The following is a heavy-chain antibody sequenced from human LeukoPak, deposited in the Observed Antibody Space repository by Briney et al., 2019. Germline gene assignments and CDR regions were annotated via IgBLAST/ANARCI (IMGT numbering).Heavy chain of an antibody. J-gene: IGHJ1*01. CDR2: IRYDGRNK. D-gene: IGHD3-22*01. V-gene: IGHV3-30*02. Sequence: PGGSLRLSCAASGFTFRSYGMHWVRPAPGRGREWVAFIRYDGRNKYYIDSVKGRLTISRDNSKNTLYLQMDSLGPEDTAVYYCATYSSLNRREFQYWGQGTLLTVSS. CDR3: ATYSSLNRREFQY. CDR1: GFTFRSYG.